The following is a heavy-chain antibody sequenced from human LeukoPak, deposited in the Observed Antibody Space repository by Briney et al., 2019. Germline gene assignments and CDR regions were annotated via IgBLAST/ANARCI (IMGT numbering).Heavy chain of an antibody. V-gene: IGHV3-7*01. J-gene: IGHJ4*02. D-gene: IGHD3-22*01. CDR3: ARALRYYYDSSGY. Sequence: GGSLRLSCAASGFTFSSYWMSWVRQAPGKGLEWVANIKQDGSEKYYVDSVKGRFTISRDNAKNSLYLQMNSLRAEDTAVYYCARALRYYYDSSGYWGQGTLVTVSP. CDR2: IKQDGSEK. CDR1: GFTFSSYW.